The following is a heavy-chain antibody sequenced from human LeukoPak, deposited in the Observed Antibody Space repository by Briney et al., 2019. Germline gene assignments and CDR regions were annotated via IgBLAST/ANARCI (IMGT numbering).Heavy chain of an antibody. CDR1: GLTFSNYA. V-gene: IGHV3-23*01. Sequence: GGSLRLSCAASGLTFSNYAMTWVRQAPGKGLEWVSAISASGVTTHYADSVKGRFTISRDNSENTLFLQINSLRAEDTAVYYCAKDSRGNYVAWLDPWGQGTLVTVAS. D-gene: IGHD4-11*01. J-gene: IGHJ5*02. CDR3: AKDSRGNYVAWLDP. CDR2: ISASGVTT.